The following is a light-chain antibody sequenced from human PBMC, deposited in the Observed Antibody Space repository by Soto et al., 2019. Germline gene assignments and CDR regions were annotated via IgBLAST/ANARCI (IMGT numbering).Light chain of an antibody. Sequence: QSVLTQPASVSGSLGQSITISCTGTSSDIGGYKYVSWYQQHPGKAPKLIIFEVSNRPSGVSDRFSGSNSGNTASLTISGLQAEDEADYYCTSYSRYRVLVFGGGTKVTDL. V-gene: IGLV2-14*01. CDR2: EVS. J-gene: IGLJ3*02. CDR1: SSDIGGYKY. CDR3: TSYSRYRVLV.